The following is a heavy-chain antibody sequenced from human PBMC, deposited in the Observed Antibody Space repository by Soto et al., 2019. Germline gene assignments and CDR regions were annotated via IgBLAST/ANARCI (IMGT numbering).Heavy chain of an antibody. Sequence: SETLSLTCTVSGGSISSYYWSWIRQPPGKGLEWIGYIYYSGSTNYNPSLKSRVXISVDTSKNQFSLKLSSVTAADTAVYYCARDRGSNSSSWWDYYYYGMDVWAKGPRSPS. J-gene: IGHJ6*02. CDR2: IYYSGST. D-gene: IGHD6-13*01. V-gene: IGHV4-59*01. CDR3: ARDRGSNSSSWWDYYYYGMDV. CDR1: GGSISSYY.